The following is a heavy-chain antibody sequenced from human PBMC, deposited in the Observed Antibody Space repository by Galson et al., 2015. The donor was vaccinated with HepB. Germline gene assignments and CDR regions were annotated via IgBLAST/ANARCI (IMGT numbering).Heavy chain of an antibody. CDR1: GFTFKNYA. Sequence: SLRLSCAASGFTFKNYAMHWVRQAPGKGLEYVSTISSNGGSTYYANSVKGRFTISRDNSKNTLYLQMGSLRAEDMAVYYCARTYYDSTGFSKNWYFDLWGRGTQVIVSS. J-gene: IGHJ2*01. CDR3: ARTYYDSTGFSKNWYFDL. V-gene: IGHV3-64*01. D-gene: IGHD3-22*01. CDR2: ISSNGGST.